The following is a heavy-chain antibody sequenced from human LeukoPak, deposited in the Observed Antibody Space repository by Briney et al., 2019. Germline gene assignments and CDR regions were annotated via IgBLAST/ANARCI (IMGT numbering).Heavy chain of an antibody. Sequence: AASVKVSCKASGGTFSSYAISWVRQAPGQGLEWMGGIIPIFGTANYAQKFQSRVTITADKSTSTAYMELSSLRSEDTAVYYCARTGLPGDAFDIWGQGTMVTVSS. D-gene: IGHD4-11*01. CDR1: GGTFSSYA. CDR3: ARTGLPGDAFDI. V-gene: IGHV1-69*06. CDR2: IIPIFGTA. J-gene: IGHJ3*02.